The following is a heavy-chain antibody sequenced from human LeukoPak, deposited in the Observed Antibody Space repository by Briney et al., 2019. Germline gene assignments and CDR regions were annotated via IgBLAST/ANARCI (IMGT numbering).Heavy chain of an antibody. Sequence: SVKVSCKASGFTFTSSAVQWVRQARGQRLEWIGWIVVGSGNTNYAQKFQERVTITRDISTSTAYMELSSLRSEDTAVYYCAADPGGGNYFDYWGQGTLVTVSS. V-gene: IGHV1-58*01. D-gene: IGHD2-15*01. CDR3: AADPGGGNYFDY. CDR1: GFTFTSSA. CDR2: IVVGSGNT. J-gene: IGHJ4*02.